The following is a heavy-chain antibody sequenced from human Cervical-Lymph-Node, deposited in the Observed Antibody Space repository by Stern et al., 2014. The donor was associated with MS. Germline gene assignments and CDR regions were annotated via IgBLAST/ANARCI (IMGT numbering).Heavy chain of an antibody. D-gene: IGHD4-17*01. CDR1: GGSISSGDYS. J-gene: IGHJ3*02. CDR3: ARSSTVTPNAFDI. Sequence: QVQLQESGSGLVKPSQTLSLTCAVSGGSISSGDYSWSWIRPPPGKGLEWIGYIYHSGSNYYNPSLQRGVTISVDRSKNQFSLKLSSVTAADTAVYYCARSSTVTPNAFDIWGQGTMVTVSS. V-gene: IGHV4-30-2*01. CDR2: IYHSGSN.